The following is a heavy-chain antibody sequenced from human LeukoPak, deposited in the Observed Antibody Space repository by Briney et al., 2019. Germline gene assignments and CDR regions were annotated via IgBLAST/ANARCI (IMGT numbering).Heavy chain of an antibody. J-gene: IGHJ5*02. CDR1: GVSISSIRWE. CDR2: IYYSGGA. Sequence: SETVSLTCSVSGVSISSIRWEWGSPRQPPGKGVEWSGSIYYSGGADYNPSLRSRATVSVDAYKQQFALKLSSVTAADTAVYYCARHEGPGSGRRWFDPWGQGTLVTVSS. CDR3: ARHEGPGSGRRWFDP. D-gene: IGHD3-10*01. V-gene: IGHV4-39*01.